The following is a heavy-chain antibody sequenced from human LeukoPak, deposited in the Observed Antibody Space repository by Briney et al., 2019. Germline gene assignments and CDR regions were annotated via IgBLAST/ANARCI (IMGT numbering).Heavy chain of an antibody. V-gene: IGHV1-2*02. J-gene: IGHJ3*02. D-gene: IGHD2-2*01. Sequence: GASVKVSCKASGYTFTGYYMHWVRQAPGQGLEWMGWINPNSGGTNYAQKFQGRVTMTRDTSISTAYMELSSLRSDDTAVYYCARANGACSSIMCYEAFDIWGQGTMVSVSS. CDR3: ARANGACSSIMCYEAFDI. CDR1: GYTFTGYY. CDR2: INPNSGGT.